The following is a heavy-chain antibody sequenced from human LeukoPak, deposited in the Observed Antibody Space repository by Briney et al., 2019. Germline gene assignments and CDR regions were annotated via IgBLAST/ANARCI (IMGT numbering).Heavy chain of an antibody. CDR3: ARDHLKFLAMDV. D-gene: IGHD3-3*01. CDR2: IIPIFGTA. J-gene: IGHJ6*04. V-gene: IGHV1-69*05. CDR1: GGTFSSYA. Sequence: ASVKVSCKASGGTFSSYAISWVRQAPGQGLEWMGGIIPIFGTANYAQKFQGRVTITTDESTSTAYMELSSLRSEDTAVYYCARDHLKFLAMDVWAKGPRSPSPQ.